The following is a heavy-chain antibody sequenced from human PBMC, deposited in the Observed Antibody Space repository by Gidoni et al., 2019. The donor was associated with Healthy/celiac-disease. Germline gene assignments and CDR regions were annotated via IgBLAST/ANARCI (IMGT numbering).Heavy chain of an antibody. CDR1: GFTFSSYA. CDR3: ARDRRPRGSSGWHSYWYFDL. CDR2: ISYDGSNK. J-gene: IGHJ2*01. V-gene: IGHV3-30-3*01. D-gene: IGHD6-19*01. Sequence: QVQLVESGGGVVQPGRSLRLSCAASGFTFSSYAMHWVRQAPGKGLEWVAVISYDGSNKYYADSVKGRFTISRDNSKNTLYLQMNSLRAEDTAVYYCARDRRPRGSSGWHSYWYFDLWGRGTLVTVSS.